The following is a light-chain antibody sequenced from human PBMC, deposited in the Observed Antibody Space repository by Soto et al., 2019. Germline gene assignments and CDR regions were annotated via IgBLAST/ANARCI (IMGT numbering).Light chain of an antibody. Sequence: ENVLTQSPGTLSLSPGERATLSCRASQTVSSYLTWYQQRPGQAPRLLISGASRRATGIPDRFSGSGSGTDFTLTISRLEPEDFALYYCQQYGTSPITFCQGTRLEIK. J-gene: IGKJ5*01. V-gene: IGKV3-20*01. CDR3: QQYGTSPIT. CDR1: QTVSSY. CDR2: GAS.